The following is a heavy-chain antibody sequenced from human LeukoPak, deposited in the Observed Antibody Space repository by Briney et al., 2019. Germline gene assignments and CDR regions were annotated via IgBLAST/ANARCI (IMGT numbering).Heavy chain of an antibody. CDR3: AKGHGSSWSFFDY. D-gene: IGHD6-13*01. Sequence: QSGRSLRLSCAASGFTFSSYGMHWVRQAPGKGLEWVAFIRYDGSNKYYADSVKGRFTISRDNSKNTLYLQMHSLRAEDTAVYYCAKGHGSSWSFFDYWGQGTLVTVSS. CDR2: IRYDGSNK. V-gene: IGHV3-30*02. J-gene: IGHJ4*02. CDR1: GFTFSSYG.